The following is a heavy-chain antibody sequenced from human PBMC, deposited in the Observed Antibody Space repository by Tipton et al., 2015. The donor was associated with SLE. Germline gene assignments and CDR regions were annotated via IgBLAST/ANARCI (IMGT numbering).Heavy chain of an antibody. CDR3: ASELLDAFDMGCYYYYYMDV. CDR2: IYSGDSST. D-gene: IGHD3-16*01. Sequence: SLRLSCAASGFTFTSYAMNWVRQAPGKGLEWVSTIYSGDSSTSYGDSVKGRFSISRDNSKNTLYLQMNSLRAEDTAVYYCASELLDAFDMGCYYYYYMDVWGKGTTVTVSS. CDR1: GFTFTSYA. J-gene: IGHJ6*03. V-gene: IGHV3-23*03.